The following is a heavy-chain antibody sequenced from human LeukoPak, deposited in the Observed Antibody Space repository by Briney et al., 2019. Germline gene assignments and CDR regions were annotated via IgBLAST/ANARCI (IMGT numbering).Heavy chain of an antibody. V-gene: IGHV1-18*01. Sequence: RASARVSCKASGYTFTSYGISWVRQAPGQGLEWMGWISAYNDNTNYAQKLQGRVTMTTDTSTSTAYMELRSLRSDDTAVYYCARVHYDILTGYSYFDYWGPGNLVTVSS. CDR1: GYTFTSYG. J-gene: IGHJ4*02. D-gene: IGHD3-9*01. CDR2: ISAYNDNT. CDR3: ARVHYDILTGYSYFDY.